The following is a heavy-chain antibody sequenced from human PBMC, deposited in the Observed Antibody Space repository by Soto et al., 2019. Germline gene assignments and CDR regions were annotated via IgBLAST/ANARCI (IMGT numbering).Heavy chain of an antibody. CDR2: ISYDGSNK. Sequence: GGSLRLSCAASGFTVSSSAMHWVRQVPGKGLEWVAVISYDGSNKYYADSVKGRFTISRDNSKNTLYLQMNSLRAEDTAVYYCASSPYYYGSAFDYWGQGTLVTVSS. V-gene: IGHV3-30-3*01. J-gene: IGHJ4*02. CDR1: GFTVSSSA. CDR3: ASSPYYYGSAFDY. D-gene: IGHD3-10*01.